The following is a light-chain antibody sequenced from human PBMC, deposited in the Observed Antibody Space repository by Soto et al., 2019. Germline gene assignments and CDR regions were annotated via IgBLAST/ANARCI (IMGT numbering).Light chain of an antibody. J-gene: IGKJ4*01. CDR3: QQYDGN. CDR2: DVS. V-gene: IGKV1-5*01. Sequence: DIQMTQSPSTLSASVGDRVTISCRASQSINTWLAWYQQKPGKVPKLLIYDVSTLESGVPSRFIGSGSGTEFTLTISSLQPDDFATYYCQQYDGNFGGGTRVEIK. CDR1: QSINTW.